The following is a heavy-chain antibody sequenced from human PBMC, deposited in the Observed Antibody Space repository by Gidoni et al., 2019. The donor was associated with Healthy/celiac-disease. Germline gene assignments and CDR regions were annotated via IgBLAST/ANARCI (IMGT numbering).Heavy chain of an antibody. CDR3: YN. V-gene: IGHV3-66*01. Sequence: EVQLVESGGGLVQPGGSLRLSCAASGFTVSSNYMSWVRQGPGKGLEWVSVIYSGGSTYYADSVKGRFTISRDNSKNTAVYYCARDKEYCSGGSCYYNWGQGTLVTVSS. J-gene: IGHJ4*02. CDR1: GFTVSSNY. CDR2: IYSGGST. D-gene: IGHD2-15*01.